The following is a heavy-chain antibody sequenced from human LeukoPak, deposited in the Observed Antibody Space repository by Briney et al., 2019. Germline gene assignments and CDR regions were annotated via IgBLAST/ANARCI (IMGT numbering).Heavy chain of an antibody. J-gene: IGHJ3*02. Sequence: GGSLRLSCAASGFTFSDYYMSWIRQAPGKGLERVSYISSSGSTKYYADSVKGRFTISRDNAQNSLYLQINSLRAEDTAVYYCAREKGTLIRATAFEMWGQGTMVTVSS. D-gene: IGHD3-10*01. CDR3: AREKGTLIRATAFEM. CDR2: ISSSGSTK. V-gene: IGHV3-11*04. CDR1: GFTFSDYY.